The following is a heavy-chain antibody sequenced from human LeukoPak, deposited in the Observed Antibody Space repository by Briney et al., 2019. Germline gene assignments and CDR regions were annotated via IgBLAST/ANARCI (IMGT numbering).Heavy chain of an antibody. CDR3: AKPRVDSGTGSSYGHGLDF. V-gene: IGHV3-23*01. CDR2: ISPQGIT. D-gene: IGHD5-18*01. J-gene: IGHJ4*02. Sequence: GGSLRLSCAASGFTFSSYAMSWVRQAPGKGPEWVSSISPQGITYYADSVKGRFTVSRDNSRNTLFLQMGSLRADDMAVYYCAKPRVDSGTGSSYGHGLDFWGQGTLVTVSS. CDR1: GFTFSSYA.